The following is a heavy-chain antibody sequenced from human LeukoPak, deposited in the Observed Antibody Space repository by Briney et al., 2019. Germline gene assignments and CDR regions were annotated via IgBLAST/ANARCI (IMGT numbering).Heavy chain of an antibody. Sequence: GGSLRLSCAASGFTFRTDAMSWVRQAPGKGLEWVSAISGSGGSTYYADSVKGRFTISRDNSKNTLYLQMNSLRAEDTAVYYCAISTGPFDYWGQGTLVTVSS. CDR2: ISGSGGST. D-gene: IGHD1-1*01. V-gene: IGHV3-23*01. CDR1: GFTFRTDA. J-gene: IGHJ4*02. CDR3: AISTGPFDY.